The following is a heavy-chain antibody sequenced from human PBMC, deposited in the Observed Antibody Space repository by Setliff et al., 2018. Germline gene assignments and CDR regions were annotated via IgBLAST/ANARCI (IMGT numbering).Heavy chain of an antibody. CDR1: GFTFSSYA. D-gene: IGHD3-3*01. V-gene: IGHV3-30-3*01. J-gene: IGHJ6*02. Sequence: GGSLRLSCAASGFTFSSYAMHWVRQAPGKGLEWVAVISYDGSNKYYADSVKGRFTISRDNSKNTLYLQMNSLRAEDTAVYYCARDLNDFWSGYYNYYYYGMDVWGQGTTVTVSS. CDR3: ARDLNDFWSGYYNYYYYGMDV. CDR2: ISYDGSNK.